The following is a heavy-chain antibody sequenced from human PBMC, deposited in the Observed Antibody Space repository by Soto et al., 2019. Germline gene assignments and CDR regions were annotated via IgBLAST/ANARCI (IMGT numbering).Heavy chain of an antibody. J-gene: IGHJ4*02. CDR2: IYYSGST. Sequence: PSETLSLTCTVSGGSISSYYWSWIRQPPGKGLEWIGYIYYSGSTNYNTSLKSRVTITIDTSKNQFSLKLSSVTAADTDVYYCARVTSGYRPHFDYWGQGTLVTVSS. CDR3: ARVTSGYRPHFDY. D-gene: IGHD3-3*01. V-gene: IGHV4-59*01. CDR1: GGSISSYY.